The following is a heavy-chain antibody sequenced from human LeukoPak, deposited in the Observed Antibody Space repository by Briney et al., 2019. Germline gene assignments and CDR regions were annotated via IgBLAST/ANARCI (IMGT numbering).Heavy chain of an antibody. J-gene: IGHJ5*02. Sequence: QPGGSLRLSCAASGFPFSSHAMRWVRQAPGRGLECVSAISGSGSTSYYADSVKGRFTISRDNSKNTLYLQMTSLRAEDTAVYYCAKDQRGYYQPIDRWGQGILVTVSS. D-gene: IGHD3-10*01. CDR3: AKDQRGYYQPIDR. CDR1: GFPFSSHA. V-gene: IGHV3-23*01. CDR2: ISGSGSTS.